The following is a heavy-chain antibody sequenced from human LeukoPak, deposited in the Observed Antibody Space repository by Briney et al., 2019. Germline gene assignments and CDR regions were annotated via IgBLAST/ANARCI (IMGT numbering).Heavy chain of an antibody. D-gene: IGHD3-10*01. CDR1: VLTFTEYY. CDR2: ISPSGTVM. J-gene: IGHJ4*02. CDR3: ARDYNC. V-gene: IGHV3-11*01. Sequence: WGSLRLSCSASVLTFTEYYMSWIRQAPGKGLEWVSYISPSGTVMYYGDSVKGRFTISRDNAKKSLYLQMNSLRAEDRAVYYCARDYNCWGQGTLVTVSS.